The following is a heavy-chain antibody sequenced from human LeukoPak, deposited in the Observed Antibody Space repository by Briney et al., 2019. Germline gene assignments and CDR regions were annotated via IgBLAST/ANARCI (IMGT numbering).Heavy chain of an antibody. V-gene: IGHV4-34*01. J-gene: IGHJ5*02. CDR2: ICYSRST. Sequence: SETLSLTCAVYGGSFSGYYWSWIRQPPGKGLEWIASICYSRSTYYNPSLKSRVTISGDTSNNQFSLKLSSVTAADTAVYYCARGDGYNSRFDPWGQGTLVTVSS. CDR1: GGSFSGYY. D-gene: IGHD5-24*01. CDR3: ARGDGYNSRFDP.